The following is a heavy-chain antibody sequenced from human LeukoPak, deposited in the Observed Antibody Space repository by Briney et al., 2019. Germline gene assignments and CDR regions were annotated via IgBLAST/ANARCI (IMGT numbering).Heavy chain of an antibody. J-gene: IGHJ4*02. CDR1: GYTLTELS. Sequence: ASVKVSCKVSGYTLTELSMHWVRQAPGKGLEWMGGFDPEDGETIYAQKFQGRVTMTEDTSTDTAYMELSSLRSEDTAVYYCATSPSGSHYFDYWGQGTLVTVSS. V-gene: IGHV1-24*01. CDR2: FDPEDGET. D-gene: IGHD3-10*01. CDR3: ATSPSGSHYFDY.